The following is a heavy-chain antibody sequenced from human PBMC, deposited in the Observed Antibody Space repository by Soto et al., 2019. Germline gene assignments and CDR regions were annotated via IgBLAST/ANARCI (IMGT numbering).Heavy chain of an antibody. V-gene: IGHV3-73*01. CDR2: IRSKANSYAT. CDR3: TITYCSSTSCYSYAFDI. D-gene: IGHD2-2*01. J-gene: IGHJ3*02. CDR1: GFTFSGSA. Sequence: GGSLRLSCAASGFTFSGSAMHWVRQASGKGLEWVGRIRSKANSYATAYAASVKGRFTISRDDSKNTAYLQMNSLKTEDTAVYYCTITYCSSTSCYSYAFDIWGQGTMVTVSS.